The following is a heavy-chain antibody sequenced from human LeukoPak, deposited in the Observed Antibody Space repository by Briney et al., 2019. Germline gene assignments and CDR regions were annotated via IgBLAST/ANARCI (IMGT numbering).Heavy chain of an antibody. J-gene: IGHJ3*02. CDR2: IYYSGST. D-gene: IGHD3-16*01. V-gene: IGHV4-59*12. CDR3: ARGRSHNSRGGFDI. CDR1: GGSISSYY. Sequence: ASETLSLTCTVSGGSISSYYWSWIRQPPGKGLEWIGYIYYSGSTNYNPSLKSRVTISVDTSKNQFSLKLSSVTAADTAVYYCARGRSHNSRGGFDIWGQGTMVTVSS.